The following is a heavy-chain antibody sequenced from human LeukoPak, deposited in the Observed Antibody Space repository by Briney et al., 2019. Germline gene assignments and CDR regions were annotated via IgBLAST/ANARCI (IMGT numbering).Heavy chain of an antibody. CDR3: ARGFASTGIGS. Sequence: SQTLSLTCAISGDSVSSNSTAWNRIRQSPSRGLEWLGRTYYVSKWYNHYAASVKSRITISPDTSKNQFSLQLNSVTPEDTAVYHCARGFASTGIGSWGQGTLVTVSS. CDR2: TYYVSKWYN. CDR1: GDSVSSNSTA. D-gene: IGHD6-13*01. V-gene: IGHV6-1*01. J-gene: IGHJ4*02.